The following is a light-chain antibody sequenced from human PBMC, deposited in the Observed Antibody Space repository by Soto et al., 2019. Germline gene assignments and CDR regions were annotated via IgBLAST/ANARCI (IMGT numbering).Light chain of an antibody. V-gene: IGKV3-11*01. CDR3: QQRSNWHT. CDR2: DAS. J-gene: IGKJ4*01. CDR1: QSVSSY. Sequence: EIVLTQSPATLSLSPGGRATLSCTASQSVSSYLAWYQQKPGQAPRLLIYDASNRATGIPARFSGSGSGTDFTLTISSLEPEDFAVYDCQQRSNWHTFGGGTKVEIK.